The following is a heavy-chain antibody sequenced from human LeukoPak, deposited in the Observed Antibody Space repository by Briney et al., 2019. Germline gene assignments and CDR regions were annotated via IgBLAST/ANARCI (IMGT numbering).Heavy chain of an antibody. CDR3: ARDGYGSGKGYFDY. J-gene: IGHJ4*02. CDR2: ISAYDGNT. D-gene: IGHD3-10*01. Sequence: ASVKVSCRASGYTFTSYGFTWVRQAPGQGPEWMGWISAYDGNTNSAQKFQGRVTMTTDTSSSTAYMELRSLTSDDTAVYYCARDGYGSGKGYFDYWGQGTLVTVSS. V-gene: IGHV1-18*01. CDR1: GYTFTSYG.